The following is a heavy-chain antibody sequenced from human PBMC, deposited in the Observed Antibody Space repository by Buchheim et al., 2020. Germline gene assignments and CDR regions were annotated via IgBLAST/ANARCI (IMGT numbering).Heavy chain of an antibody. CDR1: GGSISSGGYY. CDR2: IYYSGST. D-gene: IGHD3-10*01. V-gene: IGHV4-31*03. J-gene: IGHJ6*02. Sequence: QVQLQESGPGLVKPSQTLSLTCTVSGGSISSGGYYWSRIRQHPGKGLEWIGYIYYSGSTYYNPSLKSRVTISEDTTKNQFSLKLSSVTAADTAVYCCASGDLPLVSGFGGYYGMDVWGQGTT. CDR3: ASGDLPLVSGFGGYYGMDV.